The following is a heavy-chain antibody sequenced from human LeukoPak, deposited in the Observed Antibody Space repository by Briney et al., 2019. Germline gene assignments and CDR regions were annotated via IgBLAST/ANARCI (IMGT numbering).Heavy chain of an antibody. V-gene: IGHV3-21*01. D-gene: IGHD1-26*01. Sequence: GGSLRLSCAASGFTFSTYTMNWVRQAPGKGLEWVSFISSNIDYKYYTDSVKGRFTISRDNAKNSLYLQMNSLGVEDTAVYYCARDGELGSPADAFDIWGQGTMVTVSS. CDR3: ARDGELGSPADAFDI. CDR2: ISSNIDYK. CDR1: GFTFSTYT. J-gene: IGHJ3*02.